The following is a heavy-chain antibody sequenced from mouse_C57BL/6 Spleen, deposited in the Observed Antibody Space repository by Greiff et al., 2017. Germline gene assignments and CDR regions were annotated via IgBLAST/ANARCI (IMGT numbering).Heavy chain of an antibody. CDR3: ASAYYSNYAWFAY. V-gene: IGHV1-53*01. Sequence: QVQLQQPGTELVKPGASVKLSCKASGYTFTSYWMHWVKQRPGQGLEWIGNINPSNGGTNYNEKFKSKATLTVDKSSSSAYMQRSSLTSEDSAVYYCASAYYSNYAWFAYWGQGTLVTVS. CDR1: GYTFTSYW. J-gene: IGHJ3*01. D-gene: IGHD2-5*01. CDR2: INPSNGGT.